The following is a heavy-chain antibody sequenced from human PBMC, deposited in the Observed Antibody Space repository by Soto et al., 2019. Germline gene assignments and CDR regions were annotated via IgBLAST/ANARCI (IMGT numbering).Heavy chain of an antibody. CDR1: GGSVSSGSYY. CDR3: ASLRTGIADRRGWFDP. Sequence: SETLSLTCTVSGGSVSSGSYYWSWIRQPPGKGLEWIGYIYYSGRTNYNPALKSRVTISVDTSKNQFSLKLSSVTAADTAVYYCASLRTGIADRRGWFDPWGQGTLVTVSS. D-gene: IGHD6-13*01. J-gene: IGHJ5*02. CDR2: IYYSGRT. V-gene: IGHV4-61*01.